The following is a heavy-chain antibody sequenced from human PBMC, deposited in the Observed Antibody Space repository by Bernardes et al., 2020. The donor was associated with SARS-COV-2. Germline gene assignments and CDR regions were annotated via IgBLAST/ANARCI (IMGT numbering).Heavy chain of an antibody. J-gene: IGHJ5*02. D-gene: IGHD5-18*01. CDR1: GFSLSNARMG. V-gene: IGHV2-26*01. CDR2: IFSNDEK. Sequence: SGPTLVKPTETLTLTCTVSGFSLSNARMGVTWIRQPPGKALEWLAHIFSNDEKSYSTSLKSRLTISKDTSTSQVVLTMTNMDPVDTATYYCARQHVDTAIIRQPGWFDPWGQGTLVTVSS. CDR3: ARQHVDTAIIRQPGWFDP.